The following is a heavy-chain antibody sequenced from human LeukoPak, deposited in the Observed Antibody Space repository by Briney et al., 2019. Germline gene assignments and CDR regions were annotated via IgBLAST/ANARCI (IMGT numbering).Heavy chain of an antibody. CDR3: ARDDNPHYGDYHLSGY. Sequence: GGSLRLSCAASGFTFSSYWMTWVRQAPGKGLEWVANMNQDGSIKYYVDSVKGRFTISRDNAKNSLFLQMNSLRVEDTALYYCARDDNPHYGDYHLSGYWGQGTLVTVSS. J-gene: IGHJ4*02. D-gene: IGHD4-17*01. CDR1: GFTFSSYW. CDR2: MNQDGSIK. V-gene: IGHV3-7*05.